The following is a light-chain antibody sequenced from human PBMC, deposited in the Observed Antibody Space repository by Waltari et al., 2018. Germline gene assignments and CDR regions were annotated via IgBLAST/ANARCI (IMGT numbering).Light chain of an antibody. Sequence: QAVLTQPSSLSASPGASANLTCTLRSGINICPYWIHCYQQKPGSPPHFLLRFKSDSDKQQGSGVPSRFSGSKDASANAGILLISGLQSEDEADYYCMIWHSSAVVFGGGTKLTVL. CDR2: FKSDSDK. CDR1: SGINICPYW. CDR3: MIWHSSAVV. V-gene: IGLV5-45*03. J-gene: IGLJ2*01.